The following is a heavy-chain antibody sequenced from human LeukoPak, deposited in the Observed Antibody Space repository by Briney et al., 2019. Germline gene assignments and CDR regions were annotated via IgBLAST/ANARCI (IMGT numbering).Heavy chain of an antibody. Sequence: ASVKVSCKASGYTFTSYYMHWVRQAPGQGLEWMGIINPSGGSTSYAQKFQGRVTMTRDTSTSTVYMELSSLRSEDTAVYYCARGAVTATTYNWFDPWGQGTLVTDSS. CDR3: ARGAVTATTYNWFDP. V-gene: IGHV1-46*01. CDR1: GYTFTSYY. J-gene: IGHJ5*02. CDR2: INPSGGST. D-gene: IGHD2-21*02.